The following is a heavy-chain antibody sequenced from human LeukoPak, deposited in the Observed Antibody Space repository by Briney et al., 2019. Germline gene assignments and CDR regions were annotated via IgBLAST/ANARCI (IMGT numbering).Heavy chain of an antibody. V-gene: IGHV3-48*01. CDR3: ARGRIYYDSSGYFDY. J-gene: IGHJ4*02. Sequence: GGSLRLSCAASGFTFSSYSMNWVRQAPGKGLEWVSYISSSSSTIYYADSVKGRFTISRDNAKNSLYLQMNSLRAEDTAVYYCARGRIYYDSSGYFDYWGQGTLVTVSS. CDR1: GFTFSSYS. CDR2: ISSSSSTI. D-gene: IGHD3-22*01.